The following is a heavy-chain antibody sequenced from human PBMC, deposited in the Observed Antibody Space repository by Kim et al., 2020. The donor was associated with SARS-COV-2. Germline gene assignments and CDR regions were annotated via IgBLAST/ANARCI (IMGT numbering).Heavy chain of an antibody. CDR2: MNPNSGNT. Sequence: ASVKVSCKASGYTFTSYDINWVRQATGQGLEWMGWMNPNSGNTGYAQKFQGRVTMTRNTSISTAYMELSSLRSEDTAVYYCARGVLAVDCSSTSCYLRFDPWGQGTLVTVSS. J-gene: IGHJ5*02. CDR3: ARGVLAVDCSSTSCYLRFDP. D-gene: IGHD2-2*01. V-gene: IGHV1-8*01. CDR1: GYTFTSYD.